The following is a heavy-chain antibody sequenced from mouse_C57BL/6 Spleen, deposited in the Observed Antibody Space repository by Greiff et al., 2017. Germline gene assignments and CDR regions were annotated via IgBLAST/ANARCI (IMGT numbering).Heavy chain of an antibody. CDR2: ISSGSSTI. Sequence: EVQLVESGGGLVKPGGSLKLSCAASGFTFSDYGMHWVRQAPEKGLEWVAYISSGSSTIYYADTVKGRFTISRDNAKNTLFLQKTSLRSEDTDMYYGARRDEYDGDYAMDYWGQGTSVTVSS. CDR1: GFTFSDYG. V-gene: IGHV5-17*01. CDR3: ARRDEYDGDYAMDY. J-gene: IGHJ4*01. D-gene: IGHD2-4*01.